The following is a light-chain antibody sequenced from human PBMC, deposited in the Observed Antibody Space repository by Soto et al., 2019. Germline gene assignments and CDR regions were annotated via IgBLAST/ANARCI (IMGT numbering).Light chain of an antibody. V-gene: IGKV1-5*01. CDR3: LQDYNYPWT. CDR2: GAT. CDR1: QSISSW. Sequence: DIQMTQSPSTLSASVVDRDTITCRASQSISSWLAWYQQKPGKAPKLLIYGATTLQSGVPSRFSGSGSGTDFTLTISSLQPEDFATYYCLQDYNYPWTFGQGTKVDIK. J-gene: IGKJ1*01.